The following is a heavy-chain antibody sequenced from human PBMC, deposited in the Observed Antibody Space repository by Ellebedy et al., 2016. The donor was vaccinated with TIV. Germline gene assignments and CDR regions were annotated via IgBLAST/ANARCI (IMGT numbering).Heavy chain of an antibody. V-gene: IGHV3-23*01. D-gene: IGHD3-22*01. CDR1: GFTFSSFA. Sequence: GESLKISCAASGFTFSSFAMHWVRQAPGKGLEWLSVISGAGDNTYDADSVKGRLTITRDNSKNTLYLQMDRLRAEDTAVYYCAKGTSSGFNYDRVGFENWGQGTLVTVSS. CDR2: ISGAGDNT. J-gene: IGHJ4*02. CDR3: AKGTSSGFNYDRVGFEN.